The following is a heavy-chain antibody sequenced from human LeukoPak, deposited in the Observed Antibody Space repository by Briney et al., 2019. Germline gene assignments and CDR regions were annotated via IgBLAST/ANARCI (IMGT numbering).Heavy chain of an antibody. Sequence: YTXXXXYMHWVRQAPGQGLEWMGWINPNSGGTNYAQKFQGRVTMTRDTSISTAYMELSRLRSDDTAVYYCAREETSIYAFDIWGQGTMVTVSS. CDR2: INPNSGGT. V-gene: IGHV1-2*02. J-gene: IGHJ3*02. CDR1: YTXXXXY. D-gene: IGHD1/OR15-1a*01. CDR3: AREETSIYAFDI.